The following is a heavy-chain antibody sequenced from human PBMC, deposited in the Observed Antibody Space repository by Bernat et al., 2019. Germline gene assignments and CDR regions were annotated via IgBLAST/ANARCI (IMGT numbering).Heavy chain of an antibody. CDR3: AKDAPGGYSSRWYRSDITDYYYGMDV. V-gene: IGHV3-23*04. CDR1: GFTFSSYA. CDR2: ISGSGGST. J-gene: IGHJ6*02. D-gene: IGHD6-13*01. Sequence: EVQLVESGGGLVQPGGSLRLSCAASGFTFSSYAMSWVRQAPGKGLEWVSAISGSGGSTYYADSAKGRFTISRDNSKNTLYLQMNSLRTEDTAVYYCAKDAPGGYSSRWYRSDITDYYYGMDVWGQGTTVTVSS.